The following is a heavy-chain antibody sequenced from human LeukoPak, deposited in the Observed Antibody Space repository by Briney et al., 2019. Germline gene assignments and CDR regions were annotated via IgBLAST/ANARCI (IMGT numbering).Heavy chain of an antibody. CDR3: ARGEITLFEVLTGIHFDY. Sequence: ASVKASCKASGYTFTSYYMHWVRQAPGQGLEWMGIINPSGGSTSYAQKFQGRVTMARDTSSSTAYMDLSRLRSDDTAVYYCARGEITLFEVLTGIHFDYWGQGTLVTVSS. CDR1: GYTFTSYY. V-gene: IGHV1-46*01. J-gene: IGHJ4*02. CDR2: INPSGGST. D-gene: IGHD3-3*01.